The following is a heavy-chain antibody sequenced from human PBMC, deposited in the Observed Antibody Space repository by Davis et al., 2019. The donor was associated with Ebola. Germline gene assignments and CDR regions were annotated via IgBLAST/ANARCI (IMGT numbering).Heavy chain of an antibody. V-gene: IGHV4-34*01. D-gene: IGHD3-22*01. CDR2: INHSGST. CDR3: ARSLEYYYDSSGYYGAYYFDY. J-gene: IGHJ4*02. CDR1: GGSFSGYY. Sequence: MPGGSLRLSCAVYGGSFSGYYWSWIRQPPGKGLEWIGKINHSGSTNYNPSLKSRVTISVDTSKNQFSLKLSSVTAADTAVYYCARSLEYYYDSSGYYGAYYFDYWGQGTLVTVSS.